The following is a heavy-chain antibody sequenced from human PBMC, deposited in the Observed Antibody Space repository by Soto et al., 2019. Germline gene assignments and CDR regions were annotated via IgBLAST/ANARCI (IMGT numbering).Heavy chain of an antibody. CDR2: IYYSGST. CDR1: GGSISSYY. CDR3: ATLLRGRYYFDY. Sequence: PSETLSLTCTVSGGSISSYYWSWIRQPPGKGLEWIGYIYYSGSTNYNPSLKSRVTISVDTSKNQFSLKLSSVTAADTAVYYCATLLRGRYYFDYWGQGTLVTVS. D-gene: IGHD3-10*01. J-gene: IGHJ4*02. V-gene: IGHV4-59*01.